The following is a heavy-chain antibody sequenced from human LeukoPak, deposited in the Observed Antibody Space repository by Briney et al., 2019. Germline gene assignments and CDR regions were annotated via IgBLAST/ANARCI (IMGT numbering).Heavy chain of an antibody. Sequence: GGSLRLSCVASGFTFNTYSMNWVRQAPGKGLEWVSFVSSGSSYIYYADSVKGRFTISRDYARNSLYLQMNSLRAEDTAVYYCAREPSESSAWYDLWGQGTLVTVSS. CDR1: GFTFNTYS. V-gene: IGHV3-21*01. D-gene: IGHD6-19*01. CDR3: AREPSESSAWYDL. CDR2: VSSGSSYI. J-gene: IGHJ5*02.